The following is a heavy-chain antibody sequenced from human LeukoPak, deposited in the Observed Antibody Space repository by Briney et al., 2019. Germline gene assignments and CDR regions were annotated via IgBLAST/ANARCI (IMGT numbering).Heavy chain of an antibody. Sequence: SETLSLTCTVSGGSISSYYWSWIRQPAGKGLEWIGRIYTSGSTNYNPSLKSRVTMSVDTSKNQFSLKLSSVTAADTAVYYCARLRGLGEFEEDYYFDYWGQGTLVTVSS. CDR1: GGSISSYY. CDR2: IYTSGST. D-gene: IGHD3-16*01. V-gene: IGHV4-4*07. J-gene: IGHJ4*02. CDR3: ARLRGLGEFEEDYYFDY.